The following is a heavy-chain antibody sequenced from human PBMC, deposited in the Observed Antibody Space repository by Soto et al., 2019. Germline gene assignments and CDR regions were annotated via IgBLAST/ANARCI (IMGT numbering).Heavy chain of an antibody. CDR1: GFTFSSYG. CDR3: AKDSKQWLTAHDAFDI. V-gene: IGHV3-30*18. D-gene: IGHD6-19*01. CDR2: ISFDGSNK. Sequence: QVQLVESGGGVVQPGRSLRLSCAASGFTFSSYGMHWVRQAPGKGLEWVAVISFDGSNKYYADSVKGRFTISRDNSKNTLYLQMNSLRAEVTAVYYCAKDSKQWLTAHDAFDIWGQGTMVTVSS. J-gene: IGHJ3*02.